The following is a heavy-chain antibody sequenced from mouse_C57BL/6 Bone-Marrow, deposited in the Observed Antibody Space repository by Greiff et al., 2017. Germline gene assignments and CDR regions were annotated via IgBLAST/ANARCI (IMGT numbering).Heavy chain of an antibody. CDR1: GFSFNTYA. CDR2: IRSKSNNYAT. CDR3: VHSNYGYFDV. V-gene: IGHV10-1*01. Sequence: EVMLVESGGGLVQPKGSLKLSCAASGFSFNTYAMNWVRQAPGKGLEWVARIRSKSNNYATYYADSVKDRFTISRDDSESMLYLQMNNLKTEDTAMYYCVHSNYGYFDVWGTGTTVTVSS. J-gene: IGHJ1*03. D-gene: IGHD2-5*01.